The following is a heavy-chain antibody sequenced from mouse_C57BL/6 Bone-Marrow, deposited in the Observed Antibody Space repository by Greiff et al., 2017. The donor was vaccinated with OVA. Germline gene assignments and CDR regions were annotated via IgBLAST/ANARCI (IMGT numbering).Heavy chain of an antibody. V-gene: IGHV5-6*01. Sequence: EVMLVESGGDLVKPGGSLKLSCAASGFTFSSYGMSWVRQTPDKRLEWVATISSGGSYTYYPDSVKERFTISRDNAKNTLYLQMSSLKSEDTAMYYCARQEITTVEGSWFAYWGQGTLVTVSA. CDR3: ARQEITTVEGSWFAY. CDR1: GFTFSSYG. D-gene: IGHD1-1*01. CDR2: ISSGGSYT. J-gene: IGHJ3*01.